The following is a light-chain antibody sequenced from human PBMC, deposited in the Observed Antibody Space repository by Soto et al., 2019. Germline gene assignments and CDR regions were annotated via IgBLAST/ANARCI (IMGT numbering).Light chain of an antibody. CDR1: QSVTSY. CDR2: DVS. CDR3: QQYGSSPRT. J-gene: IGKJ1*01. V-gene: IGKV3-11*01. Sequence: ILMTHSPATLAVSPVEGASLCFRASQSVTSYLAWYQQKPGQAPRLLIYDVSNRASGIPARFSGSGSETDFPLTISILAPQDFAVYYFQQYGSSPRTFGQGTKVDI.